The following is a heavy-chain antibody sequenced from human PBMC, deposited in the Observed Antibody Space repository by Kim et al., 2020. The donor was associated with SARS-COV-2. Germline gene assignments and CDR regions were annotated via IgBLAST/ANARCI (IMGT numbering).Heavy chain of an antibody. D-gene: IGHD4-17*01. V-gene: IGHV3-64*01. CDR1: GFTFSSYA. Sequence: GGSLRLSCAASGFTFSSYAMHWVRQAPGKGLEYVSAISSNGGSIYYANSVKGRFTISRDNSKNTLYLQMGSLRAEDMAVYYCARGVGYGDYGRVYYYYGMDGWGQGTTVTVSS. CDR2: ISSNGGSI. J-gene: IGHJ6*01. CDR3: ARGVGYGDYGRVYYYYGMDG.